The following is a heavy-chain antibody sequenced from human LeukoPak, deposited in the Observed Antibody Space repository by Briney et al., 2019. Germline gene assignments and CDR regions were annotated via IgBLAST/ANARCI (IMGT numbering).Heavy chain of an antibody. V-gene: IGHV3-23*01. D-gene: IGHD2-8*01. J-gene: IGHJ4*02. Sequence: GGSLRLSCAASGFTFSTYAMRWVRQAPGKGLEWVSTISANGGSAYYADSVKGRFTISRDNSKDTLYLQMNSLRAEDTGVYYCARKPGVADYYFDCWGQGTLVTVSS. CDR3: ARKPGVADYYFDC. CDR2: ISANGGSA. CDR1: GFTFSTYA.